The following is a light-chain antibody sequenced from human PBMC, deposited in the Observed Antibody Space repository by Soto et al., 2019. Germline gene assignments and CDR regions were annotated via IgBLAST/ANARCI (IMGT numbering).Light chain of an antibody. CDR2: RNN. CDR1: SSNIGSNY. J-gene: IGLJ2*01. V-gene: IGLV1-47*01. CDR3: AAWDDSLSGVV. Sequence: QSVLTQPPSASGTPGQRVTISCSGSSSNIGSNYVYWDQQLPGTAPKLLIYRNNQRPSGVPDRFSGSKSGTSASLAISGPRSEDEAEYHCAAWDDSLSGVVFGGGTKLTVL.